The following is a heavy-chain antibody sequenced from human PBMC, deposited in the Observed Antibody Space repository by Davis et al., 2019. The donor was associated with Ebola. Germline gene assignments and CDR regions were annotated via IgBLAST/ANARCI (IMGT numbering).Heavy chain of an antibody. CDR1: GGSISSSSYY. CDR2: IHYSGST. D-gene: IGHD6-13*01. CDR3: ARAPIAGAGTRWGTRWFDP. J-gene: IGHJ5*02. V-gene: IGHV4-39*07. Sequence: PAGSLTLSCTVSGGSISSSSYYWGWIRKPPGKGLEWIGSIHYSGSTYYNPSLKSRVTISVDTSKNQFSLNLSSVTAADTAVYYCARAPIAGAGTRWGTRWFDPWGQGTLVSVSS.